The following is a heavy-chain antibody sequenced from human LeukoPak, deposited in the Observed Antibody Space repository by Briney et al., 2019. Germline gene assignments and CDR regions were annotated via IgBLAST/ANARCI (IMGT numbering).Heavy chain of an antibody. CDR1: GYTFIGYF. CDR3: ARDLSSTSNWEFDY. CDR2: INCNSGVT. Sequence: ASVKVSCKASGYTFIGYFLHWVRQAPGQGPEWMGRINCNSGVTEYGHNFQGRVTMTRDTSINTAYMEVTRLISDDTAIYYCARDLSSTSNWEFDYWGQGTLVTVSS. V-gene: IGHV1-2*06. D-gene: IGHD7-27*01. J-gene: IGHJ4*02.